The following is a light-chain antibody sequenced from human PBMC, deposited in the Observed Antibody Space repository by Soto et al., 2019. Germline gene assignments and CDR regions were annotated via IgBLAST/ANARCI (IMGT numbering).Light chain of an antibody. J-gene: IGKJ5*01. CDR2: NAS. CDR3: QQGGDWPPIS. V-gene: IGKV3-11*01. CDR1: QSVSTF. Sequence: EIRSKQTPYTVSLSKKKTAILSCRASQSVSTFLAWFQQKPGQPPRLLIYNASNRTTGIPARFSGSGSGTDFTLSISCLEPEDFAVYYCQQGGDWPPISLGQGTRPEIK.